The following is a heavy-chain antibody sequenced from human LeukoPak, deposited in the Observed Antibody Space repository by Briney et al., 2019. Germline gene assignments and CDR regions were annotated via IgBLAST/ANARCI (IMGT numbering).Heavy chain of an antibody. V-gene: IGHV3-74*01. CDR1: GVTFRPSW. J-gene: IGHJ5*02. Sequence: GGSLRLSCAASGVTFRPSWMHWVRQTPGKCVEWGSRINEDGRIVTSADSVKGRFTIYRDNAKNTLSLQMNRVRAEDSAVYYGLRGLGIGLWGRGTLVSVSS. CDR3: LRGLGIGL. CDR2: INEDGRIV.